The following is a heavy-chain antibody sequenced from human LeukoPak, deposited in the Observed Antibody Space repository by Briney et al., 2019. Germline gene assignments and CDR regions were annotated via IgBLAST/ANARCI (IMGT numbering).Heavy chain of an antibody. CDR2: ISYDGSNK. J-gene: IGHJ4*02. Sequence: PGRSLRLSCAASGCTFSSYGMHWVRQAPGKGLEWVAVISYDGSNKYYADSVKGRFTISRDNSKNTLYLQMNSLRAEDTAVYYCAKSATVTTKGSFDYWGQGTLVTVSS. V-gene: IGHV3-30*18. D-gene: IGHD4-17*01. CDR1: GCTFSSYG. CDR3: AKSATVTTKGSFDY.